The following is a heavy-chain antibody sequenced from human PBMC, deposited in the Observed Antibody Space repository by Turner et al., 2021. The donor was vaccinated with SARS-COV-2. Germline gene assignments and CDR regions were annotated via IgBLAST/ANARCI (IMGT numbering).Heavy chain of an antibody. V-gene: IGHV4-39*01. J-gene: IGHJ2*01. CDR3: ARLEYDFWSSYPDRGYFDL. CDR2: INYSGST. CDR1: GGSIRSCRYH. Sequence: HLHLQESAPGLGKPSGTRSLPCTLSGGSIRSCRYHCGWIRQPPGTSREWIGSINYSGSTNYNRHHKSRVTISEDTSENQFSLKLGSVTAADTAGYYCARLEYDFWSSYPDRGYFDLWGPWHPGHCLL. D-gene: IGHD3-3*01.